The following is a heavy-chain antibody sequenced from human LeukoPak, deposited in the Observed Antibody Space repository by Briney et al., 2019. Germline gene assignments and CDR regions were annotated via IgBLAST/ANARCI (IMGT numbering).Heavy chain of an antibody. D-gene: IGHD3-9*01. CDR3: AKGGPYDILTGEEVCLDY. Sequence: GGSLRLSCAASGFAFSSYSMNWVRQAPGKGLEWVSYISSSSSTIYYADSVKGRFTISRDNAKNSLYLQMDSLRAEDTAVYYCAKGGPYDILTGEEVCLDYWGQGTLVTVSS. V-gene: IGHV3-48*01. CDR1: GFAFSSYS. CDR2: ISSSSSTI. J-gene: IGHJ4*02.